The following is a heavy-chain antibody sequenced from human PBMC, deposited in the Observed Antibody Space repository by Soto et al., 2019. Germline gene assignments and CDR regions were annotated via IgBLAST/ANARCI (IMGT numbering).Heavy chain of an antibody. D-gene: IGHD5-18*01. V-gene: IGHV3-33*01. J-gene: IGHJ6*02. Sequence: QVQLVESGGGVVQPGRSLRLSCAASGFTFSSYGMHWVRQAPGKGLGWVAVICNDGSNKYYADSVKGRFTIYRDNSKNTLYLQMNSLRAEDTAVYYCARDQDPVDTPYGMDVWGQGTTVTVSS. CDR1: GFTFSSYG. CDR2: ICNDGSNK. CDR3: ARDQDPVDTPYGMDV.